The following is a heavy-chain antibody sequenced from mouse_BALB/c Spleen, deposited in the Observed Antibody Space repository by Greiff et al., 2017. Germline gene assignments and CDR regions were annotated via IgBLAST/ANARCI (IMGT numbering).Heavy chain of an antibody. J-gene: IGHJ3*01. V-gene: IGHV2-9*02. Sequence: VQLVESGPGLVAPSQSLSITCTVSGFSLTSYGVHWVRQPPGKGLEWLGVIWAGGSTNYNSALMSRLSISKDNSKSQVFLKMNSLQTDDTAMYYCARERDDYYLFAYWGQGTLVTVSA. CDR1: GFSLTSYG. CDR2: IWAGGST. D-gene: IGHD2-3*01. CDR3: ARERDDYYLFAY.